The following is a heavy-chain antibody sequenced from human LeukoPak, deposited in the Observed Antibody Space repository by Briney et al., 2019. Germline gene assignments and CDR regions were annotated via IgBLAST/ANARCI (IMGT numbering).Heavy chain of an antibody. CDR3: AKVEGGGPDY. Sequence: GGSLRLSCAASGFTFSSHWMNWVRQAPGKGPEWVSYISSSSTIYYADSVKGRFTISRDNAKNSLYLQMNSLRAEDTAVYYCAKVEGGGPDYWGQGTLVTVSS. CDR1: GFTFSSHW. V-gene: IGHV3-48*04. J-gene: IGHJ4*02. CDR2: ISSSSTI.